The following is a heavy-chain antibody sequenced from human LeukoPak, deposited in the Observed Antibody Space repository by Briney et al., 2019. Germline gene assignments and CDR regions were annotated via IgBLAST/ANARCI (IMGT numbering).Heavy chain of an antibody. V-gene: IGHV1-69*13. CDR3: ATDSRRQDIVVVPAAMHYYYYMDV. D-gene: IGHD2-2*01. CDR1: GGTFSSYA. Sequence: ASVKVSCKASGGTFSSYAISWVRQAPGQGLEWMGGIIPIFGTANYAQKFQGRVTITADESTSTAYMELSSLRSEDTAVYYCATDSRRQDIVVVPAAMHYYYYMDVWGKGTTVTISS. CDR2: IIPIFGTA. J-gene: IGHJ6*03.